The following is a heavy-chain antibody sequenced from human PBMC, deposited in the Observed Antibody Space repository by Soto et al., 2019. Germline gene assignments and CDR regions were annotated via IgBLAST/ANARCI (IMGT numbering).Heavy chain of an antibody. J-gene: IGHJ4*02. CDR2: IYFNGNT. CDR3: ARQGSY. Sequence: QLQLQESGPGLVKPSETLSLTCTVSGVSISYTSYYWGWIRQPPGKGLEWIGTIYFNGNTFYNPSLKSRLTISVETSSNQFSLRLTSVTAADTAVYYCARQGSYWGQGTLVAVSS. CDR1: GVSISYTSYY. V-gene: IGHV4-39*01.